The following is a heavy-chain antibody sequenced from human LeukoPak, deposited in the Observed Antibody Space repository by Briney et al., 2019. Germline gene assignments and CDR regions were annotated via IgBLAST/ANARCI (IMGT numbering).Heavy chain of an antibody. Sequence: GSSLRLSCAASGFTFSTYWMSWVRQAPGKGLEWVADIKHDGSEEYYMDSVKGRFTISRDDAQTSVYLQLSSLRPEDTAVYYCAKNKGWELPAELDSWGQGALVIVSS. CDR3: AKNKGWELPAELDS. CDR2: IKHDGSEE. V-gene: IGHV3-7*01. CDR1: GFTFSTYW. J-gene: IGHJ4*02. D-gene: IGHD2-15*01.